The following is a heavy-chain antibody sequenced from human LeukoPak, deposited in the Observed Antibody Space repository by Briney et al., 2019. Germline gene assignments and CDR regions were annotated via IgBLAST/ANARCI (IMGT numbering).Heavy chain of an antibody. V-gene: IGHV4-34*01. CDR2: INHSGST. D-gene: IGHD2-2*01. CDR1: GGSFSGYY. CDR3: ARQGVVVVPAAVVPGNGFDP. J-gene: IGHJ5*02. Sequence: SETLSLTCAVYGGSFSGYYWSWIRQPPGKGLEWIGEINHSGSTNYNPSLKGRVTISVDTSKNQFSLKLSSVTAADTAVYYCARQGVVVVPAAVVPGNGFDPWGQGTLVTVSS.